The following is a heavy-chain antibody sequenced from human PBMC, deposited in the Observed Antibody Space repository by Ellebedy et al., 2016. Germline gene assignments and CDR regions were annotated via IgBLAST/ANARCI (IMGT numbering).Heavy chain of an antibody. CDR3: ARRGGHLTSAGQWVYYFDY. CDR1: GFTFSNYG. V-gene: IGHV3-33*01. D-gene: IGHD1-26*01. CDR2: IWSDGSSE. J-gene: IGHJ4*02. Sequence: GESLKISXAASGFTFSNYGIHWVRQAPGKGLEWVAFIWSDGSSEHYADSVKGRFTISRDNSKNTLYLQMNSLRAEDTAVYYCARRGGHLTSAGQWVYYFDYWGQGALVTVSS.